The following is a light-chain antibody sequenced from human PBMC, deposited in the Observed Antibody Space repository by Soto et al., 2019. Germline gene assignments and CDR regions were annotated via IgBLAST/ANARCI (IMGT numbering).Light chain of an antibody. CDR1: QGIGND. CDR2: GAS. V-gene: IGKV1-17*01. J-gene: IGKJ1*01. Sequence: DIQMTQSPSSLSASVGDRVTITCRASQGIGNDLVWFQQQPGKAPKRLIYGASTLQSGVPSRFSGSSSGTEFTLTISSLQPEDFATYYCLQHTTYPWTFGQGTKVEVK. CDR3: LQHTTYPWT.